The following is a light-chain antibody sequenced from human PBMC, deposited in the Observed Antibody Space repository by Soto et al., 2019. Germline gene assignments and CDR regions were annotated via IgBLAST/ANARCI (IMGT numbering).Light chain of an antibody. J-gene: IGLJ2*01. CDR2: EVN. Sequence: QSALTQPPSASGSPGQSVTVSCTGTSSDVGGYNNVSWYQQHPGEAPKLMIYEVNKRPSGVPDRFSGSKSGNTASLTVSGLQAEDEADYYCSSYAGSNNLVFGGGTKLTVL. CDR3: SSYAGSNNLV. CDR1: SSDVGGYNN. V-gene: IGLV2-8*01.